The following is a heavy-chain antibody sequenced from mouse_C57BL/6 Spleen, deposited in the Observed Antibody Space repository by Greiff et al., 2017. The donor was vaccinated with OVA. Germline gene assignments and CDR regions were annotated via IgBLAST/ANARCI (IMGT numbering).Heavy chain of an antibody. CDR1: GFSFNTYA. J-gene: IGHJ4*01. CDR2: IRSKSNNYAT. CDR3: VGRGGAYAMDY. Sequence: EVQGVESGGGLVQPKGSLKLSCAASGFSFNTYAMNWVRQAPGKGLEWVARIRSKSNNYATYYADSVKDRFTISRDDSESMLYLQMNNLKTEDTAMYYCVGRGGAYAMDYWGQGTSVTVSS. V-gene: IGHV10-1*01.